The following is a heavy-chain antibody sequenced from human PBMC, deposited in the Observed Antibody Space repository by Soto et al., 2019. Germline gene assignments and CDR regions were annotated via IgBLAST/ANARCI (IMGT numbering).Heavy chain of an antibody. J-gene: IGHJ4*02. CDR1: GYTFTSYG. Sequence: ASVKVSCKASGYTFTSYGISWVRQAPGQGLEWMGWISAYNGNTNYAQKLQGRVTMTTDTSTSTAYMELRSLSSDDTAVYYCARGRPLLWFGEYHVDYWGQGTLVTVSS. D-gene: IGHD3-10*01. CDR3: ARGRPLLWFGEYHVDY. V-gene: IGHV1-18*01. CDR2: ISAYNGNT.